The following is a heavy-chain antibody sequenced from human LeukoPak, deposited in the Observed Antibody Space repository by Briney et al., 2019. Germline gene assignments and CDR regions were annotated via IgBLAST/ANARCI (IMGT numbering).Heavy chain of an antibody. D-gene: IGHD2/OR15-2a*01. Sequence: GGSLRLSCAASGFTISSDSMHWIRQAPGKGLECISYIGINTLYYADSVKGRFTISRDTSKNTLYLQMNSLRPEDTALYFCAIGADYCFPNWGQGTLVTVSS. J-gene: IGHJ4*02. CDR2: ISYIGINT. CDR3: AIGADYCFPN. V-gene: IGHV3-30*04. CDR1: GFTISSDS.